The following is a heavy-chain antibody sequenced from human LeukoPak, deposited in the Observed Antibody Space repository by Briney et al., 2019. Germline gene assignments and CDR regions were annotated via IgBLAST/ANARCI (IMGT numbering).Heavy chain of an antibody. CDR2: ISSSGTTI. V-gene: IGHV3-48*02. CDR3: ADKRYSRTWRDPFEI. Sequence: PGGSLRFSGAASGFTCYGYTWKCLRQAPGKGLEWVSSISSSGTTINYADSVKGRFIISRDHAKNSLSLQLSRLGDEDTAVYYCADKRYSRTWRDPFEIWGQGTMVTVSS. D-gene: IGHD6-13*01. J-gene: IGHJ3*02. CDR1: GFTCYGYT.